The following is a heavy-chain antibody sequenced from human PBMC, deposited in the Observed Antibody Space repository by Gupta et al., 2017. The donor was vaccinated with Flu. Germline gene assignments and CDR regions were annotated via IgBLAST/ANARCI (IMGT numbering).Heavy chain of an antibody. V-gene: IGHV4-39*01. Sequence: LQLQESGPGRGKPSATLSLTCTVSGGSISSSSYYWGWIRQPPGKGLEWIGSIYYSGSTYYNPSLKSRVTISVDTSKNQFSLKLSSVTAADTAVYYCATPSNTVGAMDDYFDYWGQGTLVTVSS. CDR2: IYYSGST. CDR1: GGSISSSSYY. D-gene: IGHD1-26*01. J-gene: IGHJ4*02. CDR3: ATPSNTVGAMDDYFDY.